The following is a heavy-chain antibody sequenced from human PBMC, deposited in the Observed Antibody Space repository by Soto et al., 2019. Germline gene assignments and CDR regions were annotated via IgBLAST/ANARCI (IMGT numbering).Heavy chain of an antibody. CDR2: IIPIFGTA. J-gene: IGHJ4*02. CDR1: GGTFSSYA. V-gene: IGHV1-69*13. Sequence: SVKVSCKASGGTFSSYAISWVRQAPGQGLEWMGGIIPIFGTANYAQKFQGRVTITADESTSTAYMELSSLRSEDTAVYYCAGDVGSPSGPGFFDYWGQGTLVTVSS. D-gene: IGHD1-26*01. CDR3: AGDVGSPSGPGFFDY.